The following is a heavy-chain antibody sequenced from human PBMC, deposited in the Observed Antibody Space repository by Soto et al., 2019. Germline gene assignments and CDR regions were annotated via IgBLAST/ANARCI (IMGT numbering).Heavy chain of an antibody. Sequence: VASVKVSCKASGGTFSSYAISWVRQAPGQGLEWMGGIIPIFGTANYAQKFQGRVTITADESTSTAYMELSSLRSEDTAVYYCARGRGRYCSGGSCEALDPWGQGTLVTVSS. J-gene: IGHJ5*02. CDR3: ARGRGRYCSGGSCEALDP. V-gene: IGHV1-69*13. CDR1: GGTFSSYA. CDR2: IIPIFGTA. D-gene: IGHD2-15*01.